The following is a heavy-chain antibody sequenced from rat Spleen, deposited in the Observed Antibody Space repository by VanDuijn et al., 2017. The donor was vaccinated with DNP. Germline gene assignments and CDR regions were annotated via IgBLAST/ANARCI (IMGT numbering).Heavy chain of an antibody. CDR2: ISPDGGSI. J-gene: IGHJ3*01. D-gene: IGHD4-1*01. CDR3: ADGPYWFAY. V-gene: IGHV5-20*01. Sequence: EVQLVESGGGLVQPGRSLKLSCAASGFTFGDYYMSWVRQPPTKGLEWVASISPDGGSIYYRDSVKGRFTMSRDNAMSSLYLQMDSLRSEDTATYYCADGPYWFAYWGQGTLVTVSS. CDR1: GFTFGDYY.